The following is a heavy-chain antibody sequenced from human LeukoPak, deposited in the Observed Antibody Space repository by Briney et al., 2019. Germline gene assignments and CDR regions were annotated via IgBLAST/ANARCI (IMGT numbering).Heavy chain of an antibody. D-gene: IGHD6-19*01. CDR1: GGTSSSYA. CDR3: ARAGAVAGRDYFDY. CDR2: IIPIFGTA. V-gene: IGHV1-69*13. Sequence: SVKVSCKASGGTSSSYAISWVRQAPGQGLEWMGGIIPIFGTANYAQKFQGRVTITADESTSTAYMELSSLRSEDTAVYYCARAGAVAGRDYFDYWGQGTLVTVSS. J-gene: IGHJ4*02.